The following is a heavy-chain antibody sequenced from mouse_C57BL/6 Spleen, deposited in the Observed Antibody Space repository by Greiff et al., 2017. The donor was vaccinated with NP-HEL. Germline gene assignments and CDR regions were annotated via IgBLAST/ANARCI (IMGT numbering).Heavy chain of an antibody. Sequence: LQQPGAELVKPGASVKLSCKASGYTFTSYWMHWVKQRPGQGLEWIGMIHPNSGSTNYNEKFKSKATLTVDKSSSTAYMQLSSLTSEDSAVYYCARHEIYYDYDGFAYWGQGTLVTVSA. CDR2: IHPNSGST. D-gene: IGHD2-4*01. CDR1: GYTFTSYW. V-gene: IGHV1-64*01. J-gene: IGHJ3*01. CDR3: ARHEIYYDYDGFAY.